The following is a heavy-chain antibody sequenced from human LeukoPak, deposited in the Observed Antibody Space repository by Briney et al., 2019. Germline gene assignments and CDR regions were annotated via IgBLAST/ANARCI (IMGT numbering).Heavy chain of an antibody. CDR2: ISGSGGST. V-gene: IGHV3-23*01. CDR3: AKDRHAPGRYCSSTSCFPFDS. Sequence: PGGSLRLSCVVSGFTFSSYAMSWVRQAPGKGLEWVSGISGSGGSTYYADSVKGRFTISRDNTKNTLYLQVNSLRAEDTAVYYCAKDRHAPGRYCSSTSCFPFDSWGQGTLVTVSS. CDR1: GFTFSSYA. J-gene: IGHJ5*01. D-gene: IGHD2-2*01.